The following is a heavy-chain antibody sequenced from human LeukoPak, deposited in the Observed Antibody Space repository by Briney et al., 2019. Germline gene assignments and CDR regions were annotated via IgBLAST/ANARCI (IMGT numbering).Heavy chain of an antibody. CDR2: ISGSGGST. Sequence: GGSLRLSCAASGFTFSSYAMSWVRQAPGKRLEWVSAISGSGGSTYYADSVKGRFTISRDNSKNTLYLQMNSLRAEDTAVYYCEGYDSSGYLAFDYWGQGTLVTVSS. CDR1: GFTFSSYA. V-gene: IGHV3-23*01. CDR3: EGYDSSGYLAFDY. J-gene: IGHJ4*02. D-gene: IGHD3-22*01.